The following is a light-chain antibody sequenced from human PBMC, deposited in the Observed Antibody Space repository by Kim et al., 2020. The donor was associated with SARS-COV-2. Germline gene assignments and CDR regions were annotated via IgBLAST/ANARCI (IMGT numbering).Light chain of an antibody. CDR1: SGHSSYA. CDR3: QTWGTGIVV. CDR2: LNSDGCH. V-gene: IGLV4-69*01. J-gene: IGLJ2*01. Sequence: SVKITRTLSSGHSSYAIAWHQQQPEKGPRYLMKLNSDGCHSKGDGIPDRFSGSSSGAERYLTISSLQSEDEADYYCQTWGTGIVVFGGGTQLTVL.